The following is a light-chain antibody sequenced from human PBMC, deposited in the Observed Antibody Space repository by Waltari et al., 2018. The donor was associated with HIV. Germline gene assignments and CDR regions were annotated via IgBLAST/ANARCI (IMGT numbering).Light chain of an antibody. CDR1: QRLNNL. CDR3: QQYDNWPPLT. V-gene: IGKV3-15*01. Sequence: DIVLTHSPASLSVSPGEQVPLSCSGTQRLNNLLAWYQQKSGQAPRLLIFDGSSRASGVPSRFSGSGSRTTYTLTISSLEPEDSAVYYCQQYDNWPPLTFGGGTKVEVK. CDR2: DGS. J-gene: IGKJ4*01.